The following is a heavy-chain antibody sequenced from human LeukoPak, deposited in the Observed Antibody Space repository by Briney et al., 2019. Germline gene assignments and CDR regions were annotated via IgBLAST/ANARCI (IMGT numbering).Heavy chain of an antibody. CDR1: GGTFSSYA. D-gene: IGHD5-18*01. V-gene: IGHV1-2*06. Sequence: ASVKVSCKASGGTFSSYAISWVRQAPGQGLEWMGRINPNSGGTNYAQKFQGRVTMTRDTSISTAYMELSRLRSDDTAVYYCARESSYGYHYFDYWGQGTLVTVSS. CDR3: ARESSYGYHYFDY. CDR2: INPNSGGT. J-gene: IGHJ4*02.